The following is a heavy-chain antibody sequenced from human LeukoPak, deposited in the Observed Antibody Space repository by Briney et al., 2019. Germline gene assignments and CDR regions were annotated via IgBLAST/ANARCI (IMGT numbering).Heavy chain of an antibody. CDR3: ARDGGYSGYDSRLDY. J-gene: IGHJ4*02. Sequence: GGSLRLSCAASGFTFSSYWMHWVRQVPGKGLVWVSRINSDGSSTSNADSVKGRFTISRDNAKNTLYLQMNSLRAEDTAVYYCARDGGYSGYDSRLDYWGQGTLVTVSS. CDR1: GFTFSSYW. V-gene: IGHV3-74*01. D-gene: IGHD5-12*01. CDR2: INSDGSST.